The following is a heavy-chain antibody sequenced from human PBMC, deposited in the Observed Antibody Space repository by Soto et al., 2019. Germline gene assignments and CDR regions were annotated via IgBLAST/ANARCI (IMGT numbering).Heavy chain of an antibody. D-gene: IGHD3-3*01. V-gene: IGHV4-39*01. Sequence: SETLSLTCTVSGGSISSSSYYWGWIRQPPGKGLEWIGSIYYSGSTYYNPSLKSRVTISVDTSKNQFSLKLSSVTAADTAVYYCARRGYDFWSGYYMSPLARDYYYMDVWGKGTTVTVSS. CDR1: GGSISSSSYY. CDR3: ARRGYDFWSGYYMSPLARDYYYMDV. J-gene: IGHJ6*03. CDR2: IYYSGST.